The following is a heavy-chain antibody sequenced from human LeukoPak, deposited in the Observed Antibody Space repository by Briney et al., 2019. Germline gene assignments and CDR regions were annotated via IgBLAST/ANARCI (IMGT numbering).Heavy chain of an antibody. CDR1: GGSFSGYY. V-gene: IGHV4-34*01. D-gene: IGHD6-13*01. CDR3: ARHSSRWSVWFDP. Sequence: KSSETLSLTCAVYGGSFSGYYWSWIRQPPGKGLEWIGEINHSGSTNYNPSLKSRVTISVDTSKNQFSLKLSSATAADTAVYYCARHSSRWSVWFDPWGQGTLVTVSS. J-gene: IGHJ5*02. CDR2: INHSGST.